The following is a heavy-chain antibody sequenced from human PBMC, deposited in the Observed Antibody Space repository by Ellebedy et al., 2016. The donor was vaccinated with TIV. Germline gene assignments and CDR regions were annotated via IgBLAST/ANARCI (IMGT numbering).Heavy chain of an antibody. CDR2: ISSSSSYI. J-gene: IGHJ5*02. D-gene: IGHD3-22*01. Sequence: GESLKISCAASGFTFSSYSMNWVRQAPGKGLEWVSSISSSSSYIYYADSVKGRFTISRDNARNSLYLQMNSLRAEDTAVYYCALKYYYDSSGYYYSWFDPWGQGTLVTVSS. CDR1: GFTFSSYS. V-gene: IGHV3-21*01. CDR3: ALKYYYDSSGYYYSWFDP.